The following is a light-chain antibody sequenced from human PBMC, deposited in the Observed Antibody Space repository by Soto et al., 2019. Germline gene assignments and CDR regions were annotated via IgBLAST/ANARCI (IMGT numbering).Light chain of an antibody. CDR2: GNS. CDR1: SSNIGAGYG. J-gene: IGLJ3*02. Sequence: QSVLTQPPSVSGAPGQRVTISRTGSSSNIGAGYGVHWYQQLPGTAPKLLIYGNSNRPSGVPDRFSGSKSGTSASLAITGLQAEDEADYYCQSYDSSLSGWVFGGGTQLTVL. V-gene: IGLV1-40*01. CDR3: QSYDSSLSGWV.